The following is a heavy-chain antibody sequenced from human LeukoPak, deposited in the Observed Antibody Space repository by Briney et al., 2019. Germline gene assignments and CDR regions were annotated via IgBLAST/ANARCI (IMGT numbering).Heavy chain of an antibody. CDR1: GYTFTSYY. D-gene: IGHD3-22*01. V-gene: IGHV1-46*01. CDR2: INPSGGST. CDR3: ARALITMIVSGAFDI. J-gene: IGHJ3*02. Sequence: ASVKVSCKASGYTFTSYYMHWVRQAPGQGLEWMGIINPSGGSTSYAQKFQGRVTMTRDMSTSTVYMELSSLRSEDTAVYYRARALITMIVSGAFDIWGQGTMVTVSS.